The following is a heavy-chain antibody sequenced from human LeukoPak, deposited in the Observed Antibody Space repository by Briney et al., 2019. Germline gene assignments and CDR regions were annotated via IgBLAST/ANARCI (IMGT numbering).Heavy chain of an antibody. Sequence: GGSLRVSCAASGFPFSNYAMTWVRQAPGKGLEWVSAISGSGGSTNYADFVKGRFTISRDNSKNTLYLQMNSLGAEDTAVYYCGKSNWNGYYYYYMDVWGKGTTVTVSS. CDR3: GKSNWNGYYYYYMDV. V-gene: IGHV3-23*01. CDR2: ISGSGGST. CDR1: GFPFSNYA. J-gene: IGHJ6*03. D-gene: IGHD1-20*01.